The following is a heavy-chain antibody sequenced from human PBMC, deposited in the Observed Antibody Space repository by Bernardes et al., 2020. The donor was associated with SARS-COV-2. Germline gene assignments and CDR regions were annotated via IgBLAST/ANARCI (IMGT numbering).Heavy chain of an antibody. CDR2: IIPIFGAA. V-gene: IGHV1-69*13. CDR3: ASRRGSLYYYVMDL. D-gene: IGHD3-16*02. J-gene: IGHJ6*02. Sequence: SVKVSCKASGVTFSNYAISWVRQAPGQGLEWMGGIIPIFGAANYAQKFQGRVTITADESTSTAYMELSSLRSEYTAVYYCASRRGSLYYYVMDLWGQGTTVTVSS. CDR1: GVTFSNYA.